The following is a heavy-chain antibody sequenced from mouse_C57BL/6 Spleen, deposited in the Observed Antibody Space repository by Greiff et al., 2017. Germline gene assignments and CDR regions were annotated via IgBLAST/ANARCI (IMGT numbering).Heavy chain of an antibody. Sequence: EVKLMESGPGLVKPSQSLSLTCSVTGYSITSGYYWNWIRQFPGNKLEWMGYISYDGSNNYNPSLKNRISITRDTSKNQFFLKLNSVTTEDTATYYCARPHGSSPWFAYWGQGTLVTVSA. D-gene: IGHD1-1*01. J-gene: IGHJ3*01. CDR3: ARPHGSSPWFAY. V-gene: IGHV3-6*01. CDR2: ISYDGSN. CDR1: GYSITSGYY.